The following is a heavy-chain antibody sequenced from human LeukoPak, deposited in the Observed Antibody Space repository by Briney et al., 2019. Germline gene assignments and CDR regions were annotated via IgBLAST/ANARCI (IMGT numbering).Heavy chain of an antibody. J-gene: IGHJ3*01. D-gene: IGHD4-17*01. Sequence: GGSLSHSSTASGFTFSNYALTWVRQAPGKGLEWVSSIGGSGVDTRYADSVRGRFTISRDNSRNTLYLTMDSLRAEDTAVYFCGRDPNGNYMGAFDFWSERTMVTVSS. CDR2: IGGSGVDT. CDR3: GRDPNGNYMGAFDF. V-gene: IGHV3-23*01. CDR1: GFTFSNYA.